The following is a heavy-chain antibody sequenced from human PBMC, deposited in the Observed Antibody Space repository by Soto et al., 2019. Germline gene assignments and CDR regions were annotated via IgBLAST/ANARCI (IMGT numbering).Heavy chain of an antibody. J-gene: IGHJ4*02. Sequence: QVQLHESGPGLVKPSETLFLTCRVSGDSVSSPRLYWSWIRQRPGGGLEWLGFVYNTGSTNFDPSLQGRVAFSVDTSRNLFSLNLIAGTTADTAIYYCARGRGIDHYCFDTWGQGTLVTVSS. CDR3: ARGRGIDHYCFDT. V-gene: IGHV4-61*03. CDR2: VYNTGST. D-gene: IGHD3-16*01. CDR1: GDSVSSPRLY.